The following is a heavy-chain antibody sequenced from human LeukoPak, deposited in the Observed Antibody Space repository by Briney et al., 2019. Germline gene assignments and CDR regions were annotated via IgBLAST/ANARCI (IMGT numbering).Heavy chain of an antibody. CDR2: ISSSGSTI. J-gene: IGHJ4*02. CDR3: VRELPPVVQYYFDY. D-gene: IGHD3-22*01. CDR1: GFTFSSYE. V-gene: IGHV3-48*03. Sequence: GGSLRLSCAASGFTFSSYEMNWVRQAPGKGLEWVSYISSSGSTIYYADSVKGRFTISGDNAKNSLYLQMNRLRAEDTAVYYCVRELPPVVQYYFDYWGPGTLVTVSS.